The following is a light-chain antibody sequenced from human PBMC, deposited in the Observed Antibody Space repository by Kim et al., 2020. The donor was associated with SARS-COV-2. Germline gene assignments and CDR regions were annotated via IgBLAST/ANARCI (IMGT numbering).Light chain of an antibody. CDR2: EVS. J-gene: IGLJ2*01. Sequence: QSALTQPASVSGSPGQSITISCTGTSSDVGSYNLVSWYQQHPGKAPKLMIYEVSKRPSGVSNRFSGSKSGNTASLTISGLQAEDEADYYCCSCAGSSTSAVFGGGTQLTVL. CDR3: CSCAGSSTSAV. V-gene: IGLV2-23*02. CDR1: SSDVGSYNL.